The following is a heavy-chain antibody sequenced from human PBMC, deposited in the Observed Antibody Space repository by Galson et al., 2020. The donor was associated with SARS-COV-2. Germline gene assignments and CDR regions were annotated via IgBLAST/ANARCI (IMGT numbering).Heavy chain of an antibody. CDR2: IYYSGST. V-gene: IGHV4-59*08. CDR1: CGPISSYH. Sequence: SDTLSLTCTLSCGPISSYHWRWTRQPPGKGLEWIGNIYYSGSTNYNPSLKSRVTISVDTSKNQLSLKLSSVPAADTAVYYCARINYGYYWGWFDCWGQGTLVTVSA. D-gene: IGHD5-18*01. CDR3: ARINYGYYWGWFDC. J-gene: IGHJ5*01.